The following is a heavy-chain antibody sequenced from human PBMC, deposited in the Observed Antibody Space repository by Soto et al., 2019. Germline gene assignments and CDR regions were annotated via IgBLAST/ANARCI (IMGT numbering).Heavy chain of an antibody. CDR2: IIPILGIA. CDR1: GGTFSSYT. J-gene: IGHJ4*02. Sequence: ASVKVSCKASGGTFSSYTISWVRQAPGQGLEWMGRIIPILGIANYAQKFQGRVTITADKSTSTAYMELSSLRSEDTAVYYCASIRSDYGGNSDYWGQGTLVTVSS. D-gene: IGHD4-17*01. CDR3: ASIRSDYGGNSDY. V-gene: IGHV1-69*02.